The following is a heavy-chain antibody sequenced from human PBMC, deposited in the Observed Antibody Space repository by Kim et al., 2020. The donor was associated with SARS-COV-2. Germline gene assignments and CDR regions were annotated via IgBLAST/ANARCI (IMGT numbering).Heavy chain of an antibody. CDR1: GYSFTSYW. Sequence: GESLKISCKGSGYSFTSYWISWVRQMPGKGLEWMGRIDPSDSYTNYSPSFQGHVTISADKSISTAYLQWSSLKASDTAMYYCARQGLGYCTNGVCPPGYYYGMDVWGQGTTVTVSS. J-gene: IGHJ6*02. CDR3: ARQGLGYCTNGVCPPGYYYGMDV. V-gene: IGHV5-10-1*01. D-gene: IGHD2-8*01. CDR2: IDPSDSYT.